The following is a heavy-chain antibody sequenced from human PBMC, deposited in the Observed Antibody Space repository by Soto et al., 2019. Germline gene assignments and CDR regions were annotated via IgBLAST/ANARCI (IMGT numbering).Heavy chain of an antibody. Sequence: PGGSLRLSCAASGFTFNTYGMHWVRQAPGKGLEWVAVIWYDGSLKYYADSVKGRFTISRDNSKNTLYLQINSLRAEDTAVYYCARARGCTYGPPTYWGQGTLVTVSS. CDR3: ARARGCTYGPPTY. CDR1: GFTFNTYG. J-gene: IGHJ4*02. CDR2: IWYDGSLK. V-gene: IGHV3-33*01. D-gene: IGHD5-18*01.